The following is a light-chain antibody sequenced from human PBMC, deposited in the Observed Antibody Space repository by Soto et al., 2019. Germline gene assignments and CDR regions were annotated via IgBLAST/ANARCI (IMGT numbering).Light chain of an antibody. CDR3: QQYGSSCT. V-gene: IGKV3-20*01. Sequence: EIVLTQSPATLSVSPGERATRSCRASQRVSSNYLAWYQQKPGQAPRLLIYGASNRASGIPARFSGSGSGTDFTLTISSLEPEDFAVYYCQQYGSSCTFGQGTKVDIK. CDR2: GAS. CDR1: QRVSSNY. J-gene: IGKJ1*01.